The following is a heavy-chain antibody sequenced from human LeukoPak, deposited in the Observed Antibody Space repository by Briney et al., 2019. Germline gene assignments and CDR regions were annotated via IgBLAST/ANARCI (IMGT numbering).Heavy chain of an antibody. D-gene: IGHD2-8*01. CDR3: ARGNGVDY. CDR2: ISTYNGNT. J-gene: IGHJ4*02. V-gene: IGHV1-18*01. CDR1: GDTFVTYG. Sequence: ASVKVSFKASGDTFVTYGISWVRQAPGQGLEWMGWISTYNGNTNYAQKFQGRVTLTTDTSTSTAYMELRSLRSDDTAVYYCARGNGVDYWGQGTLVTVSP.